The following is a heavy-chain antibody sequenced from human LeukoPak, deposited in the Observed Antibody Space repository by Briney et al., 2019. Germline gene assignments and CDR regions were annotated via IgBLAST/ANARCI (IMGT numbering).Heavy chain of an antibody. CDR3: ARDQYYDYVWGSYRYSHGHGMDV. V-gene: IGHV3-30-3*01. Sequence: GRSLRLSCAASGFTFSSYAMHWVRQAPGKGLEWVAVISYDGSNKYYADSVKSRFTISRDNSKNTLYLQMNSLRAEDTAVYYCARDQYYDYVWGSYRYSHGHGMDVWGQGTTVTVSS. CDR2: ISYDGSNK. D-gene: IGHD3-16*02. CDR1: GFTFSSYA. J-gene: IGHJ6*02.